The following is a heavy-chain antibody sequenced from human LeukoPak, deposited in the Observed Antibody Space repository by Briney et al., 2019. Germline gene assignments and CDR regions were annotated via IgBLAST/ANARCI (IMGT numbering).Heavy chain of an antibody. J-gene: IGHJ5*02. CDR1: GGSFSGYY. CDR3: ASGRNWLDP. Sequence: PSETLSLTCAVYGGSFSGYYWSWIRQPPGKGLEWIGEINHSGSTNYNPSLKSRVTISVDTSKNQFSLKLSSVTAADTAVYYCASGRNWLDPWGQGTLVTVSS. CDR2: INHSGST. V-gene: IGHV4-34*01.